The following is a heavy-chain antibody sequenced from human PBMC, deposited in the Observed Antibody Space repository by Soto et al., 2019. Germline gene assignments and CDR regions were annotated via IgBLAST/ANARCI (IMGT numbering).Heavy chain of an antibody. J-gene: IGHJ4*02. CDR1: GFTFSSYA. CDR2: ISGSCGST. D-gene: IGHD3-22*01. Sequence: GGSLRLSCAASGFTFSSYAMSWVRQAPGKGLEWVSAISGSCGSTYYADSVKGRFTISRDNSKNTLYLQMNSLRAEDTAVYYCAKNLYYYDVSGLHWGQGTLVTSPQ. CDR3: AKNLYYYDVSGLH. V-gene: IGHV3-23*01.